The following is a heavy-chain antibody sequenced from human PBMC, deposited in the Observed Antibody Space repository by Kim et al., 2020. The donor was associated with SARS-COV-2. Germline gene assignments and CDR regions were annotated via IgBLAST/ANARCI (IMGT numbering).Heavy chain of an antibody. Sequence: GGSLRLSCAASGFTFSDYYMDWVRQAPGKGLEWAARIRMKGNGSTTEYAASVKGRFIISRDDSKNSLYLQMNSLNTEDTAVYYCARARGSGSRDFDYWGQGTLVTVSS. CDR3: ARARGSGSRDFDY. V-gene: IGHV3-72*01. CDR2: IRMKGNGSTT. J-gene: IGHJ4*02. D-gene: IGHD1-26*01. CDR1: GFTFSDYY.